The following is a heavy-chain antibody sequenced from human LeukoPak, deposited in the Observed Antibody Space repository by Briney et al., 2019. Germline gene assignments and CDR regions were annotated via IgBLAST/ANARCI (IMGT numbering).Heavy chain of an antibody. CDR1: GYTFTVYY. Sequence: ASVKVSCKASGYTFTVYYMHWVRQAPGQGLEWMGWINPNSGGTNYAQKFQGRVTMTRDTSIITAYMELSSLRSDDTAVYFCARGSYDSSDYEYFQHWGQGTLVTVSS. J-gene: IGHJ1*01. CDR3: ARGSYDSSDYEYFQH. D-gene: IGHD3-22*01. V-gene: IGHV1-2*02. CDR2: INPNSGGT.